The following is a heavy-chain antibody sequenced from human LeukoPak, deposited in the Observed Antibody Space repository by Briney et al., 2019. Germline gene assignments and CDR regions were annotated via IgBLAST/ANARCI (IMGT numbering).Heavy chain of an antibody. V-gene: IGHV1-18*01. J-gene: IGHJ3*02. CDR1: GGTFSSYA. Sequence: ASVKVSCKASGGTFSSYAISWVRQAPGQGLEWMGWISAYNGNTNYAQKLQGRVTMTTDTSTSTAYMELRSLRSDDTAVYYCARDATYDSSGYRAYDIWGQGTMVTVSS. D-gene: IGHD3-22*01. CDR2: ISAYNGNT. CDR3: ARDATYDSSGYRAYDI.